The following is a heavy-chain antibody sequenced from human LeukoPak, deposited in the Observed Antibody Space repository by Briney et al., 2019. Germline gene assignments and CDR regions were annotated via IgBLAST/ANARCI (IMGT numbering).Heavy chain of an antibody. CDR2: ISRRGGSS. CDR3: AKVVDGYNSPFDY. J-gene: IGHJ4*02. Sequence: GGSLRLSCAASGFTFSNYAIDWVRQAPGKGLEWVSSISRRGGSSHYADSVKGRFTITKDNSKNTVYLEMNSLRAEDTAVYYCAKVVDGYNSPFDYWGRGTLVTVSS. D-gene: IGHD5-24*01. V-gene: IGHV3-23*01. CDR1: GFTFSNYA.